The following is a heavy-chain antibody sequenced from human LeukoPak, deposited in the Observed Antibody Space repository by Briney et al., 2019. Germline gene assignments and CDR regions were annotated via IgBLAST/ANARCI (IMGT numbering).Heavy chain of an antibody. J-gene: IGHJ4*02. CDR3: GRSGIVTTAVPF. CDR2: IKEDGSEK. D-gene: IGHD1-26*01. Sequence: GGSLRLSCAASGFSFSSYWMSWVRQAPGQGLEWVANIKEDGSEKNYVDSVKGRFTISRDNAKNSLYLQMNTLRAEDTAVYYCGRSGIVTTAVPFWGQGTLVTVSS. CDR1: GFSFSSYW. V-gene: IGHV3-7*01.